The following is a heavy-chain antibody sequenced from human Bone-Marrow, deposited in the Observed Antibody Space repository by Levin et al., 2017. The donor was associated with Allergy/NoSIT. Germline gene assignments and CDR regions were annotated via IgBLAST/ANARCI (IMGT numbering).Heavy chain of an antibody. CDR1: GFTFSSYS. CDR3: ARERCSSASCCFDY. CDR2: ISSSSSYI. J-gene: IGHJ4*02. Sequence: GESLKISCAASGFTFSSYSMNWVRQAPGKGLEWVSSISSSSSYIYYADSVKGRFTISRDNAKNSLYLQMNSLRAEDTAVYYCARERCSSASCCFDYWGQGTLVTVSS. D-gene: IGHD2-2*01. V-gene: IGHV3-21*01.